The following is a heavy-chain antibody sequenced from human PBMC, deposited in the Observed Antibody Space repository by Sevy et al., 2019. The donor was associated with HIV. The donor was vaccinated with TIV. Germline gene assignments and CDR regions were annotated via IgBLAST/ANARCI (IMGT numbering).Heavy chain of an antibody. CDR1: GYSFTNYW. D-gene: IGHD3-22*01. CDR2: IYPGDSDT. Sequence: GESLKISCKGSGYSFTNYWIGWVRQMPGKGQEWMGMIYPGDSDTRYSPSFQGQVTISANKSISTAYLQWSSLKASDTAMYYCARRGYYDSSGYYTYGMDVWGQGTTVTVSS. V-gene: IGHV5-51*01. CDR3: ARRGYYDSSGYYTYGMDV. J-gene: IGHJ6*02.